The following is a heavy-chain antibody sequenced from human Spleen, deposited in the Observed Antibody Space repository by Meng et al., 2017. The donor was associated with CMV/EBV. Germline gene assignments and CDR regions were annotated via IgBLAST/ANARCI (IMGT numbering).Heavy chain of an antibody. CDR2: IYSGGSST. D-gene: IGHD1-26*01. Sequence: LSLTCAASGFTFSSYAMSWVRQAPGKGLEWVSVIYSGGSSTYYADSVKGRFTISRDNSKNTLYLQMNSLRAEDTAVYYCAKSKYSGSYRGFDYWGQGTLVTVSS. V-gene: IGHV3-23*03. J-gene: IGHJ4*02. CDR3: AKSKYSGSYRGFDY. CDR1: GFTFSSYA.